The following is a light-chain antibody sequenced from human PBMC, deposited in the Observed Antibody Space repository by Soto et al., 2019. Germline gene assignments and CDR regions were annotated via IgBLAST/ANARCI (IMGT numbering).Light chain of an antibody. V-gene: IGKV3-11*01. CDR1: QSVGAN. CDR2: EAS. Sequence: EIVLTKSPANLSLSPGARATLSCRASQSVGANLAWYQQKPGQAPRLLIWEASSRATGIPARFSGSGSGTEFTLTISSLEPEDFAVYYCQHRTNWPAFGGGTKVEIK. CDR3: QHRTNWPA. J-gene: IGKJ4*01.